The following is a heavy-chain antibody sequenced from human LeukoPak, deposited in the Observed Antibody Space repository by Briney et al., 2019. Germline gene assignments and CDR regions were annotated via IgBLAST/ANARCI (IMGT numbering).Heavy chain of an antibody. CDR1: GFTFRSHA. D-gene: IGHD6-13*01. Sequence: GGSLRLSCVGSGFTFRSHAMSWVRQAPEKGLEFVSGIYENGGTTYYADSVKGRFSISRDNSKNTLYLQMDSLRGEDTAVYYCARDGAYSASNIWGQGTMVAVSS. V-gene: IGHV3-23*01. J-gene: IGHJ3*02. CDR3: ARDGAYSASNI. CDR2: IYENGGTT.